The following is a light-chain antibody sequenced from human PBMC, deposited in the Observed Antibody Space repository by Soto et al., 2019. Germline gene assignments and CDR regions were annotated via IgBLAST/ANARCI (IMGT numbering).Light chain of an antibody. J-gene: IGKJ4*01. CDR2: AGT. V-gene: IGKV1-9*01. CDR1: QDINSY. CDR3: QQLHVYPST. Sequence: IQLTQSPSSLSASVGDRGTITFRASQDINSYLAWYQQKPGKAPNLLIYAGTSLQSGVPSRFSGSGSGTEFTLTISSLQPEDFATYYCQQLHVYPSTFGGGTKVE.